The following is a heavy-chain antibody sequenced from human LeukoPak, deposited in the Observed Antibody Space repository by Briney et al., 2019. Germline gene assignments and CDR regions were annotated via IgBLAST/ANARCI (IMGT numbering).Heavy chain of an antibody. V-gene: IGHV3-53*01. CDR2: FSASGGR. CDR1: GFTVSSNY. CDR3: ARLEKNSYYYMDV. Sequence: QPGGSLRLSCAASGFTVSSNYMGWVRQAPGKGLEWVSVFSASGGRYYADSVKGRFTISRDNSENTVFLQMNTLRAEDTAVYYCARLEKNSYYYMDVWGKGTTVTVSS. J-gene: IGHJ6*03. D-gene: IGHD1-1*01.